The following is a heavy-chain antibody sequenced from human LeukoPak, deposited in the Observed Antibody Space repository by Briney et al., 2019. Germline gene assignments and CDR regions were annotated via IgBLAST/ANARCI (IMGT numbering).Heavy chain of an antibody. CDR2: ISYDGSNK. CDR1: GFTFSTHW. CDR3: AATPGYSGYDFGY. Sequence: PGGSLRLSCAASGFTFSTHWMTWVRQAPGKGLEWVAVISYDGSNKYYADSVKGRFTISRDNSKNTLHLQMNSLRAEDTAVYYCAATPGYSGYDFGYWGQGTLVTVSS. D-gene: IGHD5-12*01. J-gene: IGHJ4*02. V-gene: IGHV3-30*03.